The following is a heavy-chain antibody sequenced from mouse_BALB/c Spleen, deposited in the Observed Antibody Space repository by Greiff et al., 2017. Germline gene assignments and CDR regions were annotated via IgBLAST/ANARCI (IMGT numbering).Heavy chain of an antibody. Sequence: QVQLQQSGAELVRPGASVTLSCKASGYTFTDYEMHWVKQTPVHGLEWIGAIDPETGGTAYNQKFKGKATLTADKSSSTAYMELRSLTSEDSAVYYCTRDYGSSFPCYWYFDVWGAGTTVTVSS. J-gene: IGHJ1*01. V-gene: IGHV1-15*01. CDR3: TRDYGSSFPCYWYFDV. CDR2: IDPETGGT. CDR1: GYTFTDYE. D-gene: IGHD1-1*01.